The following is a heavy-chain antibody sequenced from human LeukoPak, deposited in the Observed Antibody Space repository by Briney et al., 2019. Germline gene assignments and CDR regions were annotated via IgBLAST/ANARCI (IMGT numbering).Heavy chain of an antibody. CDR3: ARGQPYYYGSIGYYFDY. CDR1: GYTFTSYD. J-gene: IGHJ4*02. V-gene: IGHV1-8*01. D-gene: IGHD3-10*01. Sequence: EASVKVSCKASGYTFTSYDINWVRQATGQGLEWMGWMNPNSGNTGYAQKFQGRVTMTRNTSISTAYMELSSLRSEDTAVYYCARGQPYYYGSIGYYFDYWGQGTLVTVSS. CDR2: MNPNSGNT.